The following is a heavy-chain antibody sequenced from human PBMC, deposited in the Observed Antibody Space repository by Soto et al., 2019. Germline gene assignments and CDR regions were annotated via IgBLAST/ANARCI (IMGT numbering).Heavy chain of an antibody. CDR3: RSSTSCYDESCVDV. Sequence: SETLSLTCAVSGYSISSGNYWAWIRQPPGRGLEWIGSLYHIGSTHYNTSLKSRVTISVDTSKNHFSLELSSVTAADTAIYYCRSSTSCYDESCVDVWGQGTLVTVSS. V-gene: IGHV4-38-2*01. CDR1: GYSISSGNY. J-gene: IGHJ4*02. CDR2: LYHIGST. D-gene: IGHD2-2*01.